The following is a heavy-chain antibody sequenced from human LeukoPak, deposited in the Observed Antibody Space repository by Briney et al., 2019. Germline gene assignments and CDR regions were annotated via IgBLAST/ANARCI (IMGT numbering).Heavy chain of an antibody. Sequence: GGSLRLSCAASGFTFSSYGMSWVRQAPGKGLEWVSVIYSGGSTYYADSVKGRFTISRDNSKNTLYLQMNSLRAEDTAVYYCAREVDWFDPWGQGTLVTVSS. CDR1: GFTFSSYG. J-gene: IGHJ5*02. CDR3: AREVDWFDP. D-gene: IGHD1-26*01. CDR2: IYSGGST. V-gene: IGHV3-53*01.